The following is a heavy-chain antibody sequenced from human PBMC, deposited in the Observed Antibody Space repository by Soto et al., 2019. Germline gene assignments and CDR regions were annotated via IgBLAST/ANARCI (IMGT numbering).Heavy chain of an antibody. CDR3: ARGGWYYYYGMDV. J-gene: IGHJ6*02. D-gene: IGHD6-19*01. CDR2: INNDGSRT. Sequence: GGALRRSCAASGVTASSYWMHWVRQAPGKGLVWVSRINNDGSRTSYADSVKGRFTTSRDNAKNTLYLQMNSLRVEDTAVYYCARGGWYYYYGMDVWGQGTTVTGSS. V-gene: IGHV3-74*01. CDR1: GVTASSYW.